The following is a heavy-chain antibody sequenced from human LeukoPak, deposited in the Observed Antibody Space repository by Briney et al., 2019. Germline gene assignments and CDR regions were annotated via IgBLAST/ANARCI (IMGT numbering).Heavy chain of an antibody. D-gene: IGHD2-2*01. CDR1: GFTFSSYN. V-gene: IGHV3-48*04. J-gene: IGHJ5*02. CDR2: ISSSGSVR. CDR3: ARGPKTTTSWRDPRFDP. Sequence: GGSLRLSCVASGFTFSSYNMNWVRQAPGKGLEWLSYISSSGSVRHYADSVKGRFTISRDNAKSSLYLQMNSLRVEDTAVYYCARGPKTTTSWRDPRFDPWGQGTLVTLSS.